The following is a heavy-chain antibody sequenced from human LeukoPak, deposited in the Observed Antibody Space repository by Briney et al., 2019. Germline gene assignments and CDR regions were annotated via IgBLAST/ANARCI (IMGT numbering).Heavy chain of an antibody. CDR1: GFTFRSYA. Sequence: PGGSLRLSCVAYGFTFRSYAMTWVRQAPGKGLEWVSGISGSGGSTYYADSVRGRFTISRDNSKNTLYLQMNSLRAEDTAVYYCFGYPEYFQHWGQGTLVTVSS. V-gene: IGHV3-23*01. CDR2: ISGSGGST. J-gene: IGHJ1*01. D-gene: IGHD5-18*01. CDR3: FGYPEYFQH.